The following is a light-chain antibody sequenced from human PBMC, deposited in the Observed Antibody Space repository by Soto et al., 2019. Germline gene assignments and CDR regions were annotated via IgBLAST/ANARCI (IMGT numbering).Light chain of an antibody. CDR3: LLYFGSAQV. V-gene: IGLV7-43*01. J-gene: IGLJ3*02. Sequence: QAVVTQEPSLTVSPGGTVTLTCASSTAAVTSVSYPNWVQQKPGQAPRALIYSTSNSHSWTPARFSGSLLGGKAALTLSGVQPEDEAVYYGLLYFGSAQVFGGGTKLTVL. CDR2: STS. CDR1: TAAVTSVSY.